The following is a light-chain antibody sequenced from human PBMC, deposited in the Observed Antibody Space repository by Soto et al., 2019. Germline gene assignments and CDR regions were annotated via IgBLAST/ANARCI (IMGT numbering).Light chain of an antibody. CDR1: QRIXSR. J-gene: IGKJ4*02. V-gene: IGKV1-5*03. CDR2: EAS. CDR3: QQYESDSGT. Sequence: IQVTQFPSSLCASVGDRGTIACRASQRIXSRFGWYQQKPGKAPKMLXDEASSLDGGGPSRLSGSGSATQFTLTISGLQPDYVSNYYCQQYESDSGTFGGGTKVDI.